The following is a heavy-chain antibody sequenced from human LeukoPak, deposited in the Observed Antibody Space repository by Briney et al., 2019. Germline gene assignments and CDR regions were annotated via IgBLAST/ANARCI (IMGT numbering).Heavy chain of an antibody. J-gene: IGHJ6*02. CDR2: IRYDGSNK. V-gene: IGHV3-30*02. Sequence: GGSLRLSCAASGFTFSSHGMHWVRQAPGKGLEWVAFIRYDGSNKYYADSAKGRFTISRDNSKNTLYLQMNTLRVEDTAVYYCTRDLMDYDVSTGLHHYYMDVWGQGTTVTVSS. CDR3: TRDLMDYDVSTGLHHYYMDV. D-gene: IGHD3-9*01. CDR1: GFTFSSHG.